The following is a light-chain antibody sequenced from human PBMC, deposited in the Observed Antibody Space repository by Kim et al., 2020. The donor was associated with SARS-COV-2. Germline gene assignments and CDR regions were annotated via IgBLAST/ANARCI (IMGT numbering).Light chain of an antibody. CDR1: SSDVGGYKY. J-gene: IGLJ1*01. Sequence: GQSVTISCTGTSSDVGGYKYVSWYQQNPGKAPKLMIYEVTKRPSGVPDRFSGSSSGNTASLTVSGLQAEDEADYYCISYAGSNIFVFGTGTKVTVL. V-gene: IGLV2-8*01. CDR3: ISYAGSNIFV. CDR2: EVT.